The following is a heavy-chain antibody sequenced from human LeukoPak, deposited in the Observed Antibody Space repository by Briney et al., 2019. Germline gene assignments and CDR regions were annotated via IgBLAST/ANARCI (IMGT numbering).Heavy chain of an antibody. J-gene: IGHJ5*01. D-gene: IGHD1-26*01. CDR1: GFTFSSYA. Sequence: GGSLRLSCAASGFTFSSYAMSWVRQAPGKGLEWVANIKQDGGEIYYVGSVKGRFTISRDNAKNSVYLHMNSLRAEDTAVYYCARDKVVGPTKFDSWGQGTLVTVSS. CDR3: ARDKVVGPTKFDS. CDR2: IKQDGGEI. V-gene: IGHV3-7*01.